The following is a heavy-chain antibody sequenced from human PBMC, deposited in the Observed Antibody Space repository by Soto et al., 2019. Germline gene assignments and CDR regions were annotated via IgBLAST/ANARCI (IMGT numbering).Heavy chain of an antibody. Sequence: ASVKVSCKASGGTFSSYAISWVRQAPGQGLEWMGGIIPIFGTANYAQKFQGRVTITADESTSTAYMELSSLRSEDTAVYYCARDNLRYYDILTGYCPFDYWGQGTLVTVSS. V-gene: IGHV1-69*13. J-gene: IGHJ4*02. D-gene: IGHD3-9*01. CDR1: GGTFSSYA. CDR3: ARDNLRYYDILTGYCPFDY. CDR2: IIPIFGTA.